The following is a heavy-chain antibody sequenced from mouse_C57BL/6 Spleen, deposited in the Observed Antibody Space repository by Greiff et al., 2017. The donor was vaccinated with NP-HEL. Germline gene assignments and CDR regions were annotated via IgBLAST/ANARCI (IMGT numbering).Heavy chain of an antibody. J-gene: IGHJ2*01. D-gene: IGHD2-13*01. CDR3: ARRDYRAYFDY. V-gene: IGHV1-64*01. CDR1: GYTFTSYW. Sequence: QVQLQQPGAELVKPGASVKLSCKASGYTFTSYWMHWVKQRPGQGLEWIGMIHPNSGSTNYNEKFKSKATLTVDKSSSTAYMQLSSLTSEDSAVYYCARRDYRAYFDYWGQGTTLTVSS. CDR2: IHPNSGST.